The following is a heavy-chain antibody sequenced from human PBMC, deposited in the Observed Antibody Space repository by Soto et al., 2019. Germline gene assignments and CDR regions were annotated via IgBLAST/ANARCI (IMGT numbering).Heavy chain of an antibody. V-gene: IGHV4-34*01. J-gene: IGHJ6*02. Sequence: PSETPSLTCAVYGGSFSGYYWSWIRQPPGKGLEWIGEINHSGSTNYNPSLKSRVTISVDTSKNQFSLKLSSVTAADTAVYYCARGGSSNYYYGMDVWGQGTTVTVSS. CDR3: ARGGSSNYYYGMDV. D-gene: IGHD6-6*01. CDR1: GGSFSGYY. CDR2: INHSGST.